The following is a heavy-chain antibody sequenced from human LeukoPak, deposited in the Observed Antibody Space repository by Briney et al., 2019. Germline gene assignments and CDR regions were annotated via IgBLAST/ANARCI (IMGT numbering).Heavy chain of an antibody. Sequence: PGGSLRLSCAASGFTFSSYGMHWVRQAPGKGLEWAAFIRYDGSNKYYADSVKGRFTISRDNSKNTLYLQMNSLRAEDTAVYYCARCTYDSSGYFPSYFDYWGQGTLVTVSS. D-gene: IGHD3-22*01. CDR2: IRYDGSNK. V-gene: IGHV3-30*02. CDR3: ARCTYDSSGYFPSYFDY. J-gene: IGHJ4*02. CDR1: GFTFSSYG.